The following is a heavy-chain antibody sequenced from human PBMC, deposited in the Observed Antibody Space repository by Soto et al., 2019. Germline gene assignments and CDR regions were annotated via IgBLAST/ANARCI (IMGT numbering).Heavy chain of an antibody. CDR1: GFTFSSYG. CDR2: ISYDGSNK. V-gene: IGHV3-30*18. CDR3: AKDVDGLLWFGEFAPNYFDY. Sequence: GGSLRLSCAASGFTFSSYGMHWVRQAPGKGLEWVAVISYDGSNKYYADSVKGRFTISRDNSKNTLYLQMNSLRAEDTAVYYWAKDVDGLLWFGEFAPNYFDYWGQGTLVTVSS. J-gene: IGHJ4*02. D-gene: IGHD3-10*01.